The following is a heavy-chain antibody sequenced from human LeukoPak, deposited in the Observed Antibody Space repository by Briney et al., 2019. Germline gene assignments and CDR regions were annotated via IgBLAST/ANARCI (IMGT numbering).Heavy chain of an antibody. CDR1: GDSMHDHF. J-gene: IGHJ4*02. Sequence: SETLSLTCTVSGDSMHDHFWNWIRQPPGKGLEWIGHIYDNGYTHYTPSLESRVTMSIGTSAKYFSLRLTSVTAADTAVYYCARDRCSSLNCYGGEVGTLDSWGQGALVTVSS. CDR2: IYDNGYT. V-gene: IGHV4-59*11. D-gene: IGHD2-2*01. CDR3: ARDRCSSLNCYGGEVGTLDS.